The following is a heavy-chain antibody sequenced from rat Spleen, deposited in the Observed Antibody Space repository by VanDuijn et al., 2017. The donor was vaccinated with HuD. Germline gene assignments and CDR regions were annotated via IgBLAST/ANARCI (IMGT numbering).Heavy chain of an antibody. D-gene: IGHD1-9*01. CDR1: GFTFSDYY. Sequence: EVQLVESDGGLVQPGRSLKLSCAASGFTFSDYYMAWVRQAPTKGLEWVATISYDGYNTYYRDSVKGRFTISRDNAKSSLYLQMDSLRSADTATYYCARHGYNSYFDYGGQGVMVTVSS. CDR3: ARHGYNSYFDY. CDR2: ISYDGYNT. J-gene: IGHJ2*01. V-gene: IGHV5-29*01.